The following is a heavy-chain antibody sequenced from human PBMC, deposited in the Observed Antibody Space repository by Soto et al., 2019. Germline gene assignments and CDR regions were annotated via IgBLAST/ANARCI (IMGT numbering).Heavy chain of an antibody. V-gene: IGHV4-34*01. Sequence: SETLSLTCAVYGGSFSGYYWSWIRQPPGKGLEWIGEINHSGSTNYNPSLKSRVTISVDTSKNQFSLKLSSVTAADTAVYYCARGGNTVTTRYFDYWGQGTLVTVSS. CDR2: INHSGST. CDR1: GGSFSGYY. CDR3: ARGGNTVTTRYFDY. J-gene: IGHJ4*02. D-gene: IGHD4-17*01.